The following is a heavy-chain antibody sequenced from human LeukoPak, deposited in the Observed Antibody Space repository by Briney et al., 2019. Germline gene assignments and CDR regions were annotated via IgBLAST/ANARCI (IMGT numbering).Heavy chain of an antibody. CDR1: GFTFSSYV. CDR2: ISGSGGST. D-gene: IGHD3-22*01. Sequence: PGGSLRLSCAASGFTFSSYVMSWVRQAPGKGLEWVSAISGSGGSTYYADSVKGRFTISRDNSKNTLYLQMNSLRAEDTAVYYCAKVSYYYGSSGYYYRGQGTLVTASS. CDR3: AKVSYYYGSSGYYY. J-gene: IGHJ4*02. V-gene: IGHV3-23*01.